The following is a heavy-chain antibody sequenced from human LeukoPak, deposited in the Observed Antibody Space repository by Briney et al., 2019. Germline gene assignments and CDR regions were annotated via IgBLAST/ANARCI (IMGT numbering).Heavy chain of an antibody. CDR2: ISYDGSNK. V-gene: IGHV3-30*03. CDR1: GFTFSSYG. D-gene: IGHD5-24*01. Sequence: PGGSLRLSCAASGFTFSSYGMHWVRQAPGKGLEWVAVISYDGSNKYYADSVKGRFTISRDNAKNSLYLQMNSLRAEDTALHYCARDHKGGDGADAFDIWGHGDNGHRLF. J-gene: IGHJ3*02. CDR3: ARDHKGGDGADAFDI.